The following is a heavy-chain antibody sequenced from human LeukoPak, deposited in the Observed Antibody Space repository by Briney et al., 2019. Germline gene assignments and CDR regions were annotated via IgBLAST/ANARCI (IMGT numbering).Heavy chain of an antibody. V-gene: IGHV3-48*03. D-gene: IGHD6-13*01. CDR1: GFTFSSYE. Sequence: AGGSLRLSCAASGFTFSSYEMNWVRQAPGKGLEWVSSISRSATTIYYADSVKGRFTISRDNAKNSLYLQMNSLRAEDTAVCFCARVGALSSSWLLYWGQGTLVTVSS. CDR3: ARVGALSSSWLLY. CDR2: ISRSATTI. J-gene: IGHJ4*02.